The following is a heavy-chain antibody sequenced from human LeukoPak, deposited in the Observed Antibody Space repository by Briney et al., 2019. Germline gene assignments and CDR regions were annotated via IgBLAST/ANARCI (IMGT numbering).Heavy chain of an antibody. J-gene: IGHJ4*02. CDR1: GFTFSSYA. V-gene: IGHV3-23*01. CDR2: IRGGGGST. CDR3: AKVGLSGGYVMQYADY. D-gene: IGHD5-12*01. Sequence: GGSLRLSCAASGFTFSSYAMSWVRQAPGKGREWVSAIRGGGGSTYYADSVKGRFTISRDNSKNTLYLQMNSLRAEETAVYFCAKVGLSGGYVMQYADYWGQGTLVTVSS.